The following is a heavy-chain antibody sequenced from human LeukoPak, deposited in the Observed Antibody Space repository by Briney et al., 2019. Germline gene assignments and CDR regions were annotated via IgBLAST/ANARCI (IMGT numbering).Heavy chain of an antibody. CDR2: ISHDGSSK. CDR3: ARESYCTRTSCYRAFDY. J-gene: IGHJ4*02. D-gene: IGHD2-2*01. Sequence: PGWSLRLSCAASGFTFRKYAMHWVRQAPGKGLEWVAVISHDGSSKVYSDSVQGRFSISRDDSENTLYLQMNSLRPEDTALYYCARESYCTRTSCYRAFDYWGQGTPVTVSS. CDR1: GFTFRKYA. V-gene: IGHV3-30-3*01.